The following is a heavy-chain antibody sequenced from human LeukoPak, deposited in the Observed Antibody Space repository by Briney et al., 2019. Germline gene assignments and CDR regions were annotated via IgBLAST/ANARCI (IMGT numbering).Heavy chain of an antibody. V-gene: IGHV3-21*01. Sequence: GGSLRLSCAASGFTFNTYTMNWVRQAPGKGLEWVSSITASSTAIYSTDSVKGRFTISRDNAKNFLYLQMNSLRAVDTAVYYCARTYYDILTGYNPYFDYWGQGILVTVSS. CDR3: ARTYYDILTGYNPYFDY. CDR2: ITASSTAI. J-gene: IGHJ4*02. CDR1: GFTFNTYT. D-gene: IGHD3-9*01.